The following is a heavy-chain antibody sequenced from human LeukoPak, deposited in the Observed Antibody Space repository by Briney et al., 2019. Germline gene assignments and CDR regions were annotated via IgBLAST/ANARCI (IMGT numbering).Heavy chain of an antibody. CDR3: ARASYDSSGYYFDY. V-gene: IGHV1-18*01. Sequence: ASVTVSCKASGYTFTSYGISWVRQAPGQGLEWMGWISAYNGNTNYAQKLQGRVTMTTDTSTSTAYMELRSLRSDDTAVYYCARASYDSSGYYFDYWGQGTLVTVSS. CDR2: ISAYNGNT. J-gene: IGHJ4*02. CDR1: GYTFTSYG. D-gene: IGHD3-22*01.